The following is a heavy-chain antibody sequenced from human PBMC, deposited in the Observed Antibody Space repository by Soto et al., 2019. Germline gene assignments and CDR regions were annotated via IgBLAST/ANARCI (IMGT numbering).Heavy chain of an antibody. CDR2: ISGSGESI. D-gene: IGHD6-13*01. Sequence: EVQLLESGGGLVQPGESLRLSCAASGFIFSDYAMTWVRQAPGKGLEWVSGISGSGESIYYADSVEGRFAISRDNSKNTLYLQMNRLRGEDTAVYYCARDRHGSDWYTYYFYTLAVWGQGTTVTVSS. V-gene: IGHV3-23*01. CDR1: GFIFSDYA. CDR3: ARDRHGSDWYTYYFYTLAV. J-gene: IGHJ6*02.